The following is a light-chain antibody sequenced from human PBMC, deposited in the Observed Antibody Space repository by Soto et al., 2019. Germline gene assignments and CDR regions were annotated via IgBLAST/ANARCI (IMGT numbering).Light chain of an antibody. Sequence: SVLTQPPSVSRSPGQSVTISCTGTSSDVGSYNGVSWYQQPPGTAPRLIIYEGSTRPSGVPDRFSGSKSGNTASLTISGLQAEDEADYYCNSYTLSGTYVFGTGTKVTVL. CDR3: NSYTLSGTYV. CDR2: EGS. CDR1: SSDVGSYNG. J-gene: IGLJ1*01. V-gene: IGLV2-18*02.